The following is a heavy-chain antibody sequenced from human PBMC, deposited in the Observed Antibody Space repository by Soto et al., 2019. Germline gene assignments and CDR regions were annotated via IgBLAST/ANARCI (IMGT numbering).Heavy chain of an antibody. CDR3: ARHRVPSVYDPIPGCFDS. CDR1: GGSLSSSSSY. D-gene: IGHD5-12*01. Sequence: QLQLQESGPGLVKPSETLSLTCTVSGGSLSSSSSYWGWIRQPPGKGLEWIGSMSYSGSTYHNPSLQSLVTLSVDTSQSRFSLKLTSVTAADTTVYYCARHRVPSVYDPIPGCFDSWGQGILVTASS. J-gene: IGHJ4*02. V-gene: IGHV4-39*01. CDR2: MSYSGST.